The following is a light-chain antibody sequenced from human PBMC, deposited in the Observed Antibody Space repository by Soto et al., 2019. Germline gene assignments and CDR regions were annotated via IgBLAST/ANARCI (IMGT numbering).Light chain of an antibody. CDR1: QSVSNSY. V-gene: IGKV3-20*01. Sequence: IVLTQSPGTLSLSPGERATLSCRASQSVSNSYLAWYQQRPGQAPRLLIYGASFRATGVPDRFSVSGSGTDVSLTISRLEPEDFAVCYCQLYGASPPYPFGQGTKLEIK. CDR2: GAS. J-gene: IGKJ2*01. CDR3: QLYGASPPYP.